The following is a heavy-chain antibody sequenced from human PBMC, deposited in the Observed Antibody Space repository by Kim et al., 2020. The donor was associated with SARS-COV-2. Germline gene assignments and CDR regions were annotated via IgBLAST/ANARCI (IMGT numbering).Heavy chain of an antibody. V-gene: IGHV3-30*01. J-gene: IGHJ4*02. D-gene: IGHD5-18*01. Sequence: YYADSVKGRFTNSRDNSKNTLYLQMNSRRAEDTAVYYCARDVDTAIVDDYWGQGTLVTVSS. CDR3: ARDVDTAIVDDY.